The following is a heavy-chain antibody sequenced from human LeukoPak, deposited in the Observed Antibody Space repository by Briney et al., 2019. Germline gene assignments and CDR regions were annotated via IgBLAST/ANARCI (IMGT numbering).Heavy chain of an antibody. CDR1: GGSISSYY. Sequence: SETLSLTCTVSGGSISSYYWSWIRQPPGKGLKWIGYMYYSGITNYNPSLKSRVTISVDTSKNRFSLQLSSVTAADTAVYYCAREGLLCGGDCYRDAFDIWGQGTMVTVSS. CDR2: MYYSGIT. CDR3: AREGLLCGGDCYRDAFDI. J-gene: IGHJ3*02. D-gene: IGHD2-21*02. V-gene: IGHV4-59*01.